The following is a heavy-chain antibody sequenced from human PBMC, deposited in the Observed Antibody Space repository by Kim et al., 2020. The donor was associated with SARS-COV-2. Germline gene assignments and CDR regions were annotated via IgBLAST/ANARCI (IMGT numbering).Heavy chain of an antibody. CDR3: AKGRVSSHYFDY. Sequence: GGSLRLSCAASGFTFSSYAMSWVRQAPGKGLEWVSGISDSGGSTYYADSVKGRFTISRDNSKNTLYLQMNSLRAEDTAVYYCAKGRVSSHYFDYWGQGTLVTVSS. CDR1: GFTFSSYA. J-gene: IGHJ4*02. CDR2: ISDSGGST. V-gene: IGHV3-23*01.